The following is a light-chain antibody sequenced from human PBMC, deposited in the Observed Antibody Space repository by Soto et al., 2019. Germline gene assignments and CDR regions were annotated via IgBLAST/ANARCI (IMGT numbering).Light chain of an antibody. V-gene: IGKV1-5*01. CDR2: HAS. CDR3: QQYRTYS. CDR1: QSISNW. J-gene: IGKJ1*01. Sequence: IQLTQSPSTLPASVGDRVTLTCRASQSISNWLAWYQQKPGTAPKLLIYHASILETAVPSRFSGNGSGTEFTLTISSLQPGDFATYYCQQYRTYSFGQGNKGDIK.